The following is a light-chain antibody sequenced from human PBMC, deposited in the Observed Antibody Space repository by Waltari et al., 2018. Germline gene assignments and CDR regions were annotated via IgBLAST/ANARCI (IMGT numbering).Light chain of an antibody. V-gene: IGKV3-20*01. CDR1: QCVRSSY. J-gene: IGKJ2*01. CDR3: QQYVSSPYT. CDR2: GAS. Sequence: EIALTQSPGTLSLYPGERATLSCRASQCVRSSYLAWYQQKPDQAPRLLIYGASSRATRIPDRFSGSGSGTDFTLTISRLGPEDFTVYCSQQYVSSPYTFGRVTKLEIK.